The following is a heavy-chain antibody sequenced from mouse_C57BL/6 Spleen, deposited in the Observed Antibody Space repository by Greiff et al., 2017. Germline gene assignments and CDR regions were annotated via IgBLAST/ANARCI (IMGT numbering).Heavy chain of an antibody. Sequence: VQLQQSGTVLARPGASVKMSCKTSGYTFTSYWMHWVKQRPGQGLEWIGAIYPGNSDTSYNQKFKGKAKLTAVTSASTAYMELSSLTNEDSAVYYCTPTMVTPYYFDYWGQGTTLTVSS. CDR2: IYPGNSDT. J-gene: IGHJ2*01. D-gene: IGHD2-9*01. V-gene: IGHV1-5*01. CDR1: GYTFTSYW. CDR3: TPTMVTPYYFDY.